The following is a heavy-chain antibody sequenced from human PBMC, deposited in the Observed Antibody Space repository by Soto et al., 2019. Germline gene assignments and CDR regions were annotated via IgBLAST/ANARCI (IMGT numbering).Heavy chain of an antibody. Sequence: EVQLVESGGGLVQPGGSLRLSCAASGFTFSSYSMNWVRQAPGKGLEWVSYISSSSSTIYYADSVKGRFTISRDNAKNSLYLQMNSLRDEDTAVYYCARVGHPRSGYYSDYWGQGTLVTVSS. D-gene: IGHD3-22*01. J-gene: IGHJ4*02. CDR2: ISSSSSTI. CDR1: GFTFSSYS. CDR3: ARVGHPRSGYYSDY. V-gene: IGHV3-48*02.